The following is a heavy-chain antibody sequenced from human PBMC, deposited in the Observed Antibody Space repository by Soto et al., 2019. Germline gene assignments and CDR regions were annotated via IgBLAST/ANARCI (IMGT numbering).Heavy chain of an antibody. Sequence: PGGSLRLSCAASGFTFSSYAMIWVRQAPGKGLEWVSAISGSGGSTYYADSVKGRFTISRDNSKNTLYLQMNSLRAEDTAVYYCAKGYATMTVVAGPFDYWGQGTLVTVSS. CDR1: GFTFSSYA. V-gene: IGHV3-23*01. J-gene: IGHJ4*02. CDR2: ISGSGGST. CDR3: AKGYATMTVVAGPFDY. D-gene: IGHD3-22*01.